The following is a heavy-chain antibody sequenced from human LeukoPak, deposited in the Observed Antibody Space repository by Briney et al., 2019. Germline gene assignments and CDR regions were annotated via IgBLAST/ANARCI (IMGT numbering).Heavy chain of an antibody. CDR2: IKQDGSEK. Sequence: WGSLRLSCAVSGFTFSGFWMSWVRQAPGKGLEWLANIKQDGSEKYYVDSVKGRFTISRDNAKNSLYLQMNSLRAEDTAVYYCARDEAHTALDYWGQGTLVTVSS. CDR1: GFTFSGFW. V-gene: IGHV3-7*01. J-gene: IGHJ4*02. CDR3: ARDEAHTALDY. D-gene: IGHD5-18*01.